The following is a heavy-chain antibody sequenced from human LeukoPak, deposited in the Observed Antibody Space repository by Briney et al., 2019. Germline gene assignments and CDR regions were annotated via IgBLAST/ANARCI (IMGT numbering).Heavy chain of an antibody. CDR2: FDPEDGET. V-gene: IGHV1-24*01. CDR3: ATLPWGGAVGAETNGLAFDY. D-gene: IGHD1-26*01. Sequence: ASVKVSCKVSGYTLTELSMHWVRQAPGKGLEWMGGFDPEDGETIYAQKFQGRVTMTEDTSTDTAYMELSSLRSEDTAVYYCATLPWGGAVGAETNGLAFDYWGQGTLVTVSS. J-gene: IGHJ4*02. CDR1: GYTLTELS.